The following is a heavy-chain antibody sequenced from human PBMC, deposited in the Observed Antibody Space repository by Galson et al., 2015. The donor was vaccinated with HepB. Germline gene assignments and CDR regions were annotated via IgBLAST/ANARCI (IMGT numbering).Heavy chain of an antibody. CDR1: GYTFSDYY. CDR3: ARADKGQRDFEY. V-gene: IGHV1-2*02. D-gene: IGHD1-1*01. J-gene: IGHJ4*02. CDR2: INPNSGGNPKSGGT. Sequence: SVKVSCKASGYTFSDYYLHWVRQAPGQGLEWMGWINPNSGGNPKSGGTNYAQKFQGRVTMTRDTSIRTAYMELSRLRSDDTAVYYCARADKGQRDFEYWGQGTLVTVSS.